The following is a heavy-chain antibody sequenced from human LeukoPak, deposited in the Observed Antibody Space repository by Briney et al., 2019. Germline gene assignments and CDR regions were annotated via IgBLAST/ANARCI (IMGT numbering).Heavy chain of an antibody. CDR2: IGTVGDSP. CDR1: GFNFRDAA. CDR3: AKDIHLST. Sequence: PGGSLRLSCAASGFNFRDAAMTWVRQAPGKGLEWVSLIGTVGDSPFYADFVKGRFTITRDNTKNTLFLQMNSLRVEDTAIYYSAKDIHLSTWGLGTMVTVSS. D-gene: IGHD3-16*02. J-gene: IGHJ3*01. V-gene: IGHV3-23*01.